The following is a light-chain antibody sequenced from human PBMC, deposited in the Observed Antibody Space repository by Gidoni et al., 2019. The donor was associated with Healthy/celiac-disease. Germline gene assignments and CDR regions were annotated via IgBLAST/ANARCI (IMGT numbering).Light chain of an antibody. CDR1: SSNIGSNT. CDR2: SND. J-gene: IGLJ2*01. Sequence: QSVLTQPLSASGTPGQRVTISCSRSSSNIGSNTVNWYQQLPGTAPKLLIYSNDQRPSGVPVRVSGSKSSTSASLAISGLQSEDEAEYYCAAWEDSLNGVVFGGGTKLTVL. V-gene: IGLV1-44*01. CDR3: AAWEDSLNGVV.